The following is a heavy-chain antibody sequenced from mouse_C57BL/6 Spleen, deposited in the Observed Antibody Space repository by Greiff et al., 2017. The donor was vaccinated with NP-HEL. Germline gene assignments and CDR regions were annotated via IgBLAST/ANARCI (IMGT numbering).Heavy chain of an antibody. D-gene: IGHD1-1*01. CDR3: ARSLTTVVAPDY. J-gene: IGHJ2*01. CDR2: IHPNSGST. Sequence: VQLQQSGAELVKPGASVKLSCKASGYTFTSYWMHWVKQRPGQGLEWIGMIHPNSGSTNYNEKFKSKATLTVDKSSSTAYMQLSSLTSEDSAVYYCARSLTTVVAPDYWGQGTTLTVSS. CDR1: GYTFTSYW. V-gene: IGHV1-64*01.